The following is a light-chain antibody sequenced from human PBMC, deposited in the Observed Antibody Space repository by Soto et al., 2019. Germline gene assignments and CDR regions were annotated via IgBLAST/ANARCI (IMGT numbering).Light chain of an antibody. V-gene: IGLV9-49*01. CDR2: VGTGGIVG. CDR1: SGYSNYK. J-gene: IGLJ2*01. Sequence: QPVLTQPPSASASLGASVTLTCTLSSGYSNYKVDWYQQRPGKGPRFVMRVGTGGIVGSKGDGIPDRFSVLGSCLNRYLTIKNIQEEDESDYHCGADHGSGSNFFVVFGGGTKLTVL. CDR3: GADHGSGSNFFVV.